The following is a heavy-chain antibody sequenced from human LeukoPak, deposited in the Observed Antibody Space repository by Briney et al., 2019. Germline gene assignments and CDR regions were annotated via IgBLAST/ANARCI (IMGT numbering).Heavy chain of an antibody. V-gene: IGHV1-24*01. J-gene: IGHJ6*03. CDR1: GYTLTELS. Sequence: ASVKVSCKVPGYTLTELSMHWVRQAPGKGLEWMGGFDPEDGETIYAQKFQGRVTMTEDTSTDTAYMELSSLRSEDTAVYYCAALCSGGSCFDRYYYYYMDVWGKGTTLTVSS. CDR2: FDPEDGET. D-gene: IGHD2-15*01. CDR3: AALCSGGSCFDRYYYYYMDV.